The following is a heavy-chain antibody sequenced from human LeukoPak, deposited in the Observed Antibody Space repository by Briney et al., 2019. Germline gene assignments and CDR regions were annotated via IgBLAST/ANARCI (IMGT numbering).Heavy chain of an antibody. J-gene: IGHJ4*02. V-gene: IGHV3-13*01. CDR3: VRQPDSARYGFDY. CDR2: IGSAGYT. CDR1: GFTFDNND. D-gene: IGHD1-14*01. Sequence: PGGSLRLSCEVSGFTFDNNDMHWVRQTTGKGLEWFSAIGSAGYTYYADSVRGRFTITRDNAKQSLYLQMNSLRVEDTAVYHCVRQPDSARYGFDYWGRGTQVTVSS.